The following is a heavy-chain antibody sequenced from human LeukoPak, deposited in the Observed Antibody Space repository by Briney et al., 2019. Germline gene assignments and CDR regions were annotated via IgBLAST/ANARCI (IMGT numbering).Heavy chain of an antibody. Sequence: GASVKVSCKASGGTFSSYAISWVRQAPGQGLEWMGGIIPIFGTANYAQKFQGRVTMTRDTSISTAYMELSSLRSEDTAVYYCARSSRSYYYYYMDVWGKGTTVTISS. CDR1: GGTFSSYA. V-gene: IGHV1-69*05. J-gene: IGHJ6*03. CDR3: ARSSRSYYYYYMDV. CDR2: IIPIFGTA.